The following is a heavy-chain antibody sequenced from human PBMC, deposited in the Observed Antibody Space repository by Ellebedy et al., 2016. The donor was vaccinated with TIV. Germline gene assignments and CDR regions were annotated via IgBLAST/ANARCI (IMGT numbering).Heavy chain of an antibody. CDR2: IKSKSDGGTT. Sequence: GESLKISXAASGFTVTNARMSWVRQAPGKGLEWVGRIKSKSDGGTTDYAAPVKGRFSISRDDSKNTLYLQNNSLKSEDTAVYYCTSSDYSILDYWGQGTLVTVSS. CDR3: TSSDYSILDY. J-gene: IGHJ4*02. CDR1: GFTVTNAR. V-gene: IGHV3-15*01. D-gene: IGHD4-17*01.